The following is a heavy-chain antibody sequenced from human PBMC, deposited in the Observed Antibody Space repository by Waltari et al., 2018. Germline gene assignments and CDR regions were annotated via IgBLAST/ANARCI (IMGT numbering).Heavy chain of an antibody. V-gene: IGHV4-39*01. J-gene: IGHJ4*02. CDR2: IYYSGST. CDR1: GGSISSSSYY. Sequence: QLQLQESGPGLVKPSETLSLTCTVSGGSISSSSYYWGWIRQPPGKGLEWIGSIYYSGSTYYNPSLKSRVTISVDTSKNQFSLKLSSVTAADTAVDYCARLVGATKQYVDYWGQGTLVTVSS. D-gene: IGHD1-26*01. CDR3: ARLVGATKQYVDY.